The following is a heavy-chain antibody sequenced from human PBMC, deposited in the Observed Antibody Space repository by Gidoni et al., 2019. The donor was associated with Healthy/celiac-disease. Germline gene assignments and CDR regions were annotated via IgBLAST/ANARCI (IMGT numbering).Heavy chain of an antibody. CDR3: ATPSGAVAGFDY. Sequence: QVQLQQWGAGLLKPSETLSLTCAVYGGSFSGYYWSWIRQPPGKGLEWIGEINHSGSTNYNPSLKSRVTRSVDTSKNQFSLKLSSVTAADTAVYYCATPSGAVAGFDYWGQGTLVTVSS. V-gene: IGHV4-34*01. CDR1: GGSFSGYY. CDR2: INHSGST. J-gene: IGHJ4*02. D-gene: IGHD6-19*01.